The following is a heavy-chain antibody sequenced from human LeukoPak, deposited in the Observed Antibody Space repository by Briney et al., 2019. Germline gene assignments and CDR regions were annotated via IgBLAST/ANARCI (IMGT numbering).Heavy chain of an antibody. D-gene: IGHD3-22*01. CDR2: IYHSGST. CDR1: GYSISSGYY. V-gene: IGHV4-38-2*02. J-gene: IGHJ4*02. Sequence: SETLSLTCTVSGYSISSGYYWGWIRQPPGKGLEWSGSIYHSGSTYYNPSLKSPVTISVDTSKNQFSLKLSSVTAADTAVYYCARERSGYSLFDYWGQGTLVTVSS. CDR3: ARERSGYSLFDY.